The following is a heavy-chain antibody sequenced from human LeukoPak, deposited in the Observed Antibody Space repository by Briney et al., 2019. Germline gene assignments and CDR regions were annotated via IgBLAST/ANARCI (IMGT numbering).Heavy chain of an antibody. J-gene: IGHJ4*02. D-gene: IGHD5-24*01. CDR2: ISGNNGNT. Sequence: GASVKVSCKASGYTFTSYGISWVRQAPGQGLEWMGWISGNNGNTNYAQKFQGRITVTTDSSTSTAYMELRSLRSDDTAVYYCARGRWIPDRFDYWGQGTLVTVSS. CDR3: ARGRWIPDRFDY. V-gene: IGHV1-18*01. CDR1: GYTFTSYG.